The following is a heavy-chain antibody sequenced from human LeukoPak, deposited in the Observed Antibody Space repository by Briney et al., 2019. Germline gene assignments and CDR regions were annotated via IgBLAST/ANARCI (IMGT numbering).Heavy chain of an antibody. CDR3: ARERVVVTAIEDCYYGMDV. Sequence: GGSLRLSRAASGFTFSNYWMHWIRQVPGKGLVWVSHIKYDGSATSYADSVKGRFTISRDNAKNTLYLQMNSLRAEDTAVYYCARERVVVTAIEDCYYGMDVWGQGTTVTVSS. J-gene: IGHJ6*02. CDR1: GFTFSNYW. CDR2: IKYDGSAT. D-gene: IGHD2-21*02. V-gene: IGHV3-74*01.